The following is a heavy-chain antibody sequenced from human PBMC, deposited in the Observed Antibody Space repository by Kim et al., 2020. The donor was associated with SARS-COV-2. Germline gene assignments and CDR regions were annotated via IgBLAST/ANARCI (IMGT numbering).Heavy chain of an antibody. CDR1: GGTFSSYA. D-gene: IGHD3-9*01. V-gene: IGHV1-69*04. CDR3: ARGPQGRYFDGLQDL. J-gene: IGHJ5*02. CDR2: IIPILGIA. Sequence: SVKVSCKASGGTFSSYAISWVRQAPGQGLEWMGRIIPILGIANYAQKFQGRVTITADKSTSTAYMELSSLRSEDTAVYYWARGPQGRYFDGLQDLWGQG.